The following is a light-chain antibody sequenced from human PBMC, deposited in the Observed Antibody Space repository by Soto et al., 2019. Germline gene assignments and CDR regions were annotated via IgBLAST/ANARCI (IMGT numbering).Light chain of an antibody. J-gene: IGKJ4*01. CDR3: QQYSKWPLT. CDR2: GAS. Sequence: EIARTQSPDTLSVSPGHRTTLSCRASQGVRSDLAWYQQKAGQSPRLLIYGASTRAAETPARFSGSGSETEFTLTISSLQSEDFAVYYCQQYSKWPLTFGGGTKVDIK. V-gene: IGKV3-15*01. CDR1: QGVRSD.